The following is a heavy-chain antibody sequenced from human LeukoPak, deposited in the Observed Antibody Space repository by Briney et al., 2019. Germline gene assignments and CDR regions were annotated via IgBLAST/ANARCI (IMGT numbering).Heavy chain of an antibody. Sequence: SQTLSLTCAVSGDSLSSNNWWSWVRQPPGKGLEWIAYIYYSGSTKYNPSLKSRVTISVDTSKNQFSLKLSSVTAADTAVYYCARRVSPGSSGYFRGPKYYFDYWGQGTLVTVSS. CDR1: GDSLSSNN. D-gene: IGHD3-22*01. V-gene: IGHV4-4*02. J-gene: IGHJ4*02. CDR3: ARRVSPGSSGYFRGPKYYFDY. CDR2: IYYSGST.